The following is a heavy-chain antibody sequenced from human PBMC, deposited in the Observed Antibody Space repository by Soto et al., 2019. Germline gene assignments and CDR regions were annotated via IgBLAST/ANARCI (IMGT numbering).Heavy chain of an antibody. CDR2: INHSGST. CDR3: ARVPGGGRSGHTFDY. Sequence: QVQLQQWGAGLLKPSETLSLTCAVYGGSFSGYYWSWTRQPPGKGLEWIGEINHSGSTNYNPSLKGRVTISVNTSKNKCSLKLSSVTAAATAVYYGARVPGGGRSGHTFDYWVQGTLVTVSS. V-gene: IGHV4-34*01. CDR1: GGSFSGYY. J-gene: IGHJ4*02. D-gene: IGHD3-3*01.